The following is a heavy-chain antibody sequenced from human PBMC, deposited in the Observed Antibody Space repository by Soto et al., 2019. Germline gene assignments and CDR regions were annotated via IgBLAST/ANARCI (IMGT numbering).Heavy chain of an antibody. J-gene: IGHJ4*02. Sequence: GGSLRLSCAASEFTFGNYGMHWVRQAPGKGLEWVAVISYDGNDKYYADSVKGRFTISRDNSKNTLFLQMNSLRAEDTAVYYCAKAPVSTGTGYFDYWGQGTLVTVSS. D-gene: IGHD1-7*01. CDR3: AKAPVSTGTGYFDY. CDR2: ISYDGNDK. CDR1: EFTFGNYG. V-gene: IGHV3-30*18.